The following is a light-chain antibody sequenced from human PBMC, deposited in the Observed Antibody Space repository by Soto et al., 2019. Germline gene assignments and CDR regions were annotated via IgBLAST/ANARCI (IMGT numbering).Light chain of an antibody. CDR1: QSISSNY. J-gene: IGKJ2*01. V-gene: IGKV3-20*01. CDR2: GAS. CDR3: QQYGSSPPRT. Sequence: EIVLTQSPGTLSLSPGERATLSCRASQSISSNYLAWYQQKPGQAPRLLIYGASSRATGIPDRFSGSGSGTDFTLTISRLEPEDFAVYYGQQYGSSPPRTFGQGTKLEIK.